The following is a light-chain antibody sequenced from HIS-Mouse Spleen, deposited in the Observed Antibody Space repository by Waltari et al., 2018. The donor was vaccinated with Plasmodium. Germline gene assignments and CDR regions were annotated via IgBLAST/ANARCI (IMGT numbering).Light chain of an antibody. CDR1: SSDVGSYNL. CDR3: CSYAGSSYV. J-gene: IGLJ1*01. CDR2: EGS. Sequence: QSALTQPASVSGSPGQSITISCTGTSSDVGSYNLVSWYQQNPGKAPKLMIYEGSKRPSGVSNRFSGSKSGNTASLTISGLQAEDEADYYCCSYAGSSYVFGTGTKVTVL. V-gene: IGLV2-23*01.